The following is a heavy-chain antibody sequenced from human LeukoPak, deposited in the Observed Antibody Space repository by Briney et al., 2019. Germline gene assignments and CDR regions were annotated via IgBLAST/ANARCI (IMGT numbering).Heavy chain of an antibody. J-gene: IGHJ6*03. CDR3: ARAGFGPQGYYYYMDV. CDR2: IYYSGST. D-gene: IGHD3/OR15-3a*01. V-gene: IGHV4-59*01. CDR1: GGSISSYY. Sequence: SETLSLTCTVSGGSISSYYWSWIRQPAGKGLEWIGYIYYSGSTNYNPSLKSRVTISVDTSKNQFSLKLSSVTAADTAVYYCARAGFGPQGYYYYMDVWGKGTTVTVSS.